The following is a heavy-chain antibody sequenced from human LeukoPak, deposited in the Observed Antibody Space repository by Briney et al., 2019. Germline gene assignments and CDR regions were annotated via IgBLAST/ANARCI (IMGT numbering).Heavy chain of an antibody. V-gene: IGHV4-59*01. D-gene: IGHD3-22*01. CDR2: IYYSGST. J-gene: IGHJ5*02. CDR1: GGSISSYY. Sequence: PSETLSLTCTVSGGSISSYYWSWIRQPPRKGLEWIGYIYYSGSTNYNPSLKSRVTISVDTSKNQFSLKLSSVTAADTAVYYCARGGHYYDSTGWFDPWGQGTLVTVSS. CDR3: ARGGHYYDSTGWFDP.